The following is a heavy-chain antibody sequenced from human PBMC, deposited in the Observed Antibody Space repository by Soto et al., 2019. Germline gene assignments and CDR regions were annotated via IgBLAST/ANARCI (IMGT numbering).Heavy chain of an antibody. J-gene: IGHJ4*02. D-gene: IGHD1-7*01. CDR2: IWYDGSNG. CDR3: AAATTWNFHFHY. CDR1: GFTISTHG. Sequence: QVQLVESGGGVVQPGTSLRLSCAASGFTISTHGMHWVRQAPGKGLEWVANIWYDGSNGFYADSVKGRFTISKDNSKNTLYLQMSSLRAEDTAVYYCAAATTWNFHFHYWGQGTQVTVSS. V-gene: IGHV3-33*01.